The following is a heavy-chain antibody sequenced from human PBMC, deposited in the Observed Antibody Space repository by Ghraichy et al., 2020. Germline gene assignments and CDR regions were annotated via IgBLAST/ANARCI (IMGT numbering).Heavy chain of an antibody. D-gene: IGHD2-2*01. CDR1: GFTFSSYA. Sequence: GESLNISCAASGFTFSSYAMSWVRQAPGKGLEWVSAISGSGGSTYYADSVKGRFTISRDNSKNTLYVQMNSLRAEDTAVYYCAKAVTTIVPAAYDYWGQGTLVTVSS. V-gene: IGHV3-23*01. CDR2: ISGSGGST. J-gene: IGHJ4*02. CDR3: AKAVTTIVPAAYDY.